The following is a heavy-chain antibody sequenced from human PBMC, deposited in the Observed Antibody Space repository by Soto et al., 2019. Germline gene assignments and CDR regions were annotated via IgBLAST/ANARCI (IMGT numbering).Heavy chain of an antibody. Sequence: EVQLVESGGGLVQPGGSLKLSCVASGFAFSDSAIHWVRQSSGKGLEWVGRIKDKGNNYAIAYAASVTGRFTVSRDDSKNTTYLQINSLKIEDTAIYFCTRHRLIWEHHMTAAVSNDGFDIWGQGTMVTVSS. CDR2: IKDKGNNYAI. V-gene: IGHV3-73*01. CDR3: TRHRLIWEHHMTAAVSNDGFDI. CDR1: GFAFSDSA. D-gene: IGHD1-26*01. J-gene: IGHJ3*02.